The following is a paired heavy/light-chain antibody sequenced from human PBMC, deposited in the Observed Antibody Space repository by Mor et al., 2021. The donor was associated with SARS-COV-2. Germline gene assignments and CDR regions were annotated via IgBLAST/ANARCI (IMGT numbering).Heavy chain of an antibody. CDR3: AKRWLKYYDILTGYSGGGFDY. CDR2: ISGSGGST. D-gene: IGHD3-9*01. CDR1: GFTFSSYA. V-gene: IGHV3-23*01. J-gene: IGHJ4*02. Sequence: EVQLLESGGGLVQPGGSLRLSCAASGFTFSSYAMSWVRQAPGKGLEWVSAISGSGGSTYYADSVKGRFTISRDNSKNTLYLQMNSLRAEDTAVYYCAKRWLKYYDILTGYSGGGFDYWGQGTLVTVSS.
Light chain of an antibody. CDR2: WAS. J-gene: IGKJ2*01. CDR3: QQYYSTLVT. CDR1: QSVLYSSNNKNY. V-gene: IGKV4-1*01. Sequence: DIVMTQSPDSLAVSLGERATINCKSSQSVLYSSNNKNYLAWYQQKPGQPPKLLIYWASTRESGVPDRFSGSGSGTDFTLTISSLQAEDVAVYYCQQYYSTLVTFGQGTKLEIK.